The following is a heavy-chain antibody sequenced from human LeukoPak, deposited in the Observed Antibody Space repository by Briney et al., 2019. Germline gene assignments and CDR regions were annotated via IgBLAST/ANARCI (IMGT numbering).Heavy chain of an antibody. J-gene: IGHJ4*02. CDR1: GFTFSSYG. D-gene: IGHD3-3*01. Sequence: GGSLRLSCAASGFTFSSYGMHWVRQAPGKGLEWVAFIRYDGRSEYYADSVKGRFTISRDNSKNTLYLQTNRLRAEDTAMYYCARDLSTTFGVVSPGGDYWGQGTLVTVSS. CDR3: ARDLSTTFGVVSPGGDY. V-gene: IGHV3-30*02. CDR2: IRYDGRSE.